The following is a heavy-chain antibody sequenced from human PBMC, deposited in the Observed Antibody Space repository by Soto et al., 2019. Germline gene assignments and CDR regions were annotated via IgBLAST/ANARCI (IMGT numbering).Heavy chain of an antibody. CDR3: ARDKEATVTTAYYYYGMDV. D-gene: IGHD4-17*01. V-gene: IGHV3-33*01. Sequence: QVQLVESGGGVVQPGRSLRLSCAASGFTFSSYGMHWVRQAPGKGLEWVAVIWYDGSNKYYADSVKGRFTISRDNSKNTLYLKMNSLRAEDTAVYYCARDKEATVTTAYYYYGMDVWGQGTTVTVSS. CDR2: IWYDGSNK. CDR1: GFTFSSYG. J-gene: IGHJ6*02.